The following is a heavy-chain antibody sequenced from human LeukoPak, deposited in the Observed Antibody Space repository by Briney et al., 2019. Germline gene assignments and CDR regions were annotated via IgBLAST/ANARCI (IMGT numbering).Heavy chain of an antibody. Sequence: ASVKVSCKASGYTFTSYYMHWVRQAPGQGLEWMGIINPSGGSTSYAQKFQGRVTMTRDMSTSTVYMELSSLRSEDTAVYYCARAHRYCSSTSCYAFDYWGQGTLVTVSS. D-gene: IGHD2-2*01. CDR2: INPSGGST. CDR1: GYTFTSYY. CDR3: ARAHRYCSSTSCYAFDY. V-gene: IGHV1-46*01. J-gene: IGHJ4*02.